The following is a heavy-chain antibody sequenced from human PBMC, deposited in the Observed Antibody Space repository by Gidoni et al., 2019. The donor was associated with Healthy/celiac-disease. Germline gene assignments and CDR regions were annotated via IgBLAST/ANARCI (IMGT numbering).Heavy chain of an antibody. J-gene: IGHJ5*02. CDR3: AREGVDYDSSGYGVFDP. CDR1: GGSISSGSYY. D-gene: IGHD3-22*01. CDR2: IYTSGST. Sequence: QVQLQESGPGLVKPSQTLSLTCTVSGGSISSGSYYWSWIRQPAGKGLEWIGRIYTSGSTNYNPSLKSRVTISVDTSKNQFSLKLSSVTAADTAVYYCAREGVDYDSSGYGVFDPWGQGTLVTVSS. V-gene: IGHV4-61*02.